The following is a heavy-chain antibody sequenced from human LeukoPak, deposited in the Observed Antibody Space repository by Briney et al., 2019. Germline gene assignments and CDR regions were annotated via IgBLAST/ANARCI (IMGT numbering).Heavy chain of an antibody. V-gene: IGHV3-66*01. CDR3: ATGRGDY. Sequence: PGGSLRLSCAASGFTVSSSYMSWVRQAPGKGLEWVSIISSAGTTYYADSVKGRFTISRDNSKNTVYLQVNSLRAEDTAVYYCATGRGDYWGQGTLVTVSS. CDR2: ISSAGTT. D-gene: IGHD3-16*01. CDR1: GFTVSSSY. J-gene: IGHJ4*02.